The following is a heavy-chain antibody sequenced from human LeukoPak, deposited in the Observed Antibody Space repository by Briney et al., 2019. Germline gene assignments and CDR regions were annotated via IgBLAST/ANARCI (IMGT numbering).Heavy chain of an antibody. D-gene: IGHD3/OR15-3a*01. CDR3: ARVSPVVWSGDY. Sequence: ASVKVSCTGSGYTFTGYYMHWVRQAPGQRLEWMGWIKPNSGGTNYAQKFQGRVTMTRDTSISTAYMELSRLRSDDTAVYYCARVSPVVWSGDYWGQGTLVTVSS. J-gene: IGHJ4*02. CDR1: GYTFTGYY. V-gene: IGHV1-2*02. CDR2: IKPNSGGT.